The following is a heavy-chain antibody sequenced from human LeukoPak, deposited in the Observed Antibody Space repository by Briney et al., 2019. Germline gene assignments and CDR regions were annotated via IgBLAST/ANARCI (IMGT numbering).Heavy chain of an antibody. D-gene: IGHD5-18*01. Sequence: SETLSLTCTVSGDSITSDYCRWIRQPPGKGLEWIGYIHYSWGPNFNPSLKSRVTMSVETSKNQSSLKLSTVTAEDTAVYYCARRIQLWSYWYFDLWGRGTLVTVSS. CDR1: GDSITSDY. CDR2: IHYSWGP. J-gene: IGHJ2*01. V-gene: IGHV4-59*01. CDR3: ARRIQLWSYWYFDL.